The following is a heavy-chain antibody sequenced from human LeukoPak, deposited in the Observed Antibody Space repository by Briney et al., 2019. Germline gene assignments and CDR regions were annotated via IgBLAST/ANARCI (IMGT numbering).Heavy chain of an antibody. CDR1: GGFFSGYY. CDR2: ISHTGTA. Sequence: SEILSLTCGVSGGFFSGYYWSWIRQPPGKGLEWIGEISHTGTANYNPSLKSRVSMSVGASRTQFSLVMTSVTAADTAVYYCATSGWNGGGGFDPWGQGTLVTVSS. D-gene: IGHD3-16*01. J-gene: IGHJ5*02. V-gene: IGHV4-34*01. CDR3: ATSGWNGGGGFDP.